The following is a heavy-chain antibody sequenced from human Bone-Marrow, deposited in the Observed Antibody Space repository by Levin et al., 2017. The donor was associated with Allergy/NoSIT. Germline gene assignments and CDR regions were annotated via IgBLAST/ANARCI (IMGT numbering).Heavy chain of an antibody. D-gene: IGHD2-8*01. CDR2: INRDGGAG. Sequence: GGSLRLSCAPSGLTFSGYWMAWVRQAPGKGLEWVANINRDGGAGYYVDSVKGRFTISRENARNSMDLQMNSLRVEDTAVYYCVRNEAWSFEFWGQGTLVTVSS. J-gene: IGHJ4*02. CDR3: VRNEAWSFEF. CDR1: GLTFSGYW. V-gene: IGHV3-7*02.